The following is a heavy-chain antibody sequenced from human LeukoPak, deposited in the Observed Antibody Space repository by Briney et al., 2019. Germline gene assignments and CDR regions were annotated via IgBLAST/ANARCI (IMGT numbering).Heavy chain of an antibody. CDR2: IIPIFGTA. J-gene: IGHJ3*02. CDR3: ARVPYSGSYYAFDI. D-gene: IGHD1-26*01. CDR1: GGTFSSYA. V-gene: IGHV1-69*13. Sequence: SVKVSCKASGGTFSSYAISWVRQAPGQGLEWMGGIIPIFGTANYAQKFQGRVTITADESTSTAYMELSSLRSEDTAVYYCARVPYSGSYYAFDIWGQGTMVTVSS.